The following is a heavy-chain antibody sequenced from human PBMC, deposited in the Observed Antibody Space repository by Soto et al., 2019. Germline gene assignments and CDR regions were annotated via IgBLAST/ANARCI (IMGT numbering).Heavy chain of an antibody. CDR2: IDPSDSYT. D-gene: IGHD3-22*01. V-gene: IGHV5-10-1*01. Sequence: GESLKISCQGSGYSFTSYWISWVRQMPGKGLEWMGRIDPSDSYTNYSPSFQGHVTISADKSIRTAYMQWSSLKASDTAMYYCAGAGSGYYYIYNYYYYGMDVWGQGTTVNVSS. J-gene: IGHJ6*02. CDR3: AGAGSGYYYIYNYYYYGMDV. CDR1: GYSFTSYW.